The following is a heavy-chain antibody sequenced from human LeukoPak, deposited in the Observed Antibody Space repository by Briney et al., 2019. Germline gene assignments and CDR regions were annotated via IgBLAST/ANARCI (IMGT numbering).Heavy chain of an antibody. D-gene: IGHD5-12*01. J-gene: IGHJ4*02. CDR2: FYSGGST. V-gene: IGHV4-4*07. CDR3: ARVYSGYDLPGSLANYYFDY. Sequence: SETLSLTCTVSGGSTSSYYWSWIRPPAGEGLEWIGRFYSGGSTAYNPSLKSRVTMSVDTSKNQFSLNLSSVTAADTAVYYCARVYSGYDLPGSLANYYFDYWGQGTLVTVSS. CDR1: GGSTSSYY.